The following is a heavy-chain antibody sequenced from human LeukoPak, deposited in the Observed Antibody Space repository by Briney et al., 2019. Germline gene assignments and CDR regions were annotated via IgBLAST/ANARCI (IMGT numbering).Heavy chain of an antibody. CDR2: INDRGTST. D-gene: IGHD3-10*01. J-gene: IGHJ6*03. V-gene: IGHV3-23*01. Sequence: GGSLRLSCAASGFTFSRYAMMWVRQAPGKGLEWVSTINDRGTSTDYGDSVEGRFTVSRDNTQNTLYLQMNSLRAEDTAVYYCARVRVSLGYYYMDVWGKGTTVTVSS. CDR3: ARVRVSLGYYYMDV. CDR1: GFTFSRYA.